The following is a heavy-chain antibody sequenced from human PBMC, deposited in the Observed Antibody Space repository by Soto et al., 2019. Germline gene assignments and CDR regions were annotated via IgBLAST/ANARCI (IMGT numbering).Heavy chain of an antibody. V-gene: IGHV3-9*01. CDR2: ISWNSGSI. J-gene: IGHJ3*02. D-gene: IGHD2-2*01. CDR1: GFTFDDYA. CDR3: AKDGYCSSTSCYGGAFDI. Sequence: EVQLVESGGGLVQPGRSLRLSCAASGFTFDDYAMHWVRQAPGKGLEWVSGISWNSGSIGYADSVKGRFTISRDNAKNSLYLHMNSLRAEDTALYYCAKDGYCSSTSCYGGAFDIWGQGTMVTVSS.